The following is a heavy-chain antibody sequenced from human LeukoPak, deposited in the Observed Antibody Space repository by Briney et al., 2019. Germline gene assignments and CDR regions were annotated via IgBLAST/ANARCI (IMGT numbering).Heavy chain of an antibody. J-gene: IGHJ2*01. CDR2: ISTSSSFI. CDR3: ARVSTGYFDL. D-gene: IGHD1-1*01. CDR1: GFTFSDFT. Sequence: GGSLRLSCAASGFTFSDFTMNWVRQAPGKGLEWVSSISTSSSFIYYADSMKGRFTISRDNTKNSLYLQVNSLRPEDTAVYYCARVSTGYFDLWGRGTLVTVSS. V-gene: IGHV3-21*01.